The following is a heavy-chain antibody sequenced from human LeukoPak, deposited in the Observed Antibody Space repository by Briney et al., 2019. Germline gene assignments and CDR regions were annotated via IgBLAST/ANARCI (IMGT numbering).Heavy chain of an antibody. D-gene: IGHD6-19*01. CDR3: AGRYSSGWFVY. J-gene: IGHJ5*01. CDR2: TYYTGSS. Sequence: SETLSLTCTVSGGSISGYYWSWIRQPPGKGLEWIGYTYYTGSSNYNPSLKSRVTISVDTSKNQFSLKLSSVTAADTAVYYCAGRYSSGWFVYWGQGILVTVSS. CDR1: GGSISGYY. V-gene: IGHV4-59*01.